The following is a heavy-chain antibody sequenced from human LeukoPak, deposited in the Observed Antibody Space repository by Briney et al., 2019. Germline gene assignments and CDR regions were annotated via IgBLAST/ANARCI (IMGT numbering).Heavy chain of an antibody. CDR2: IKQDGSEK. CDR3: ARDSRVAAVDY. D-gene: IGHD6-13*01. CDR1: GFTFSSYW. V-gene: IGHV3-7*03. J-gene: IGHJ4*02. Sequence: GGPLRLSCAASGFTFSSYWMSWVRQAPGKGREWVANIKQDGSEKYYVDSVKGRFTISRDNAKNSLYLQMNSLRAEDTAVYYCARDSRVAAVDYWGQGTLVTVSS.